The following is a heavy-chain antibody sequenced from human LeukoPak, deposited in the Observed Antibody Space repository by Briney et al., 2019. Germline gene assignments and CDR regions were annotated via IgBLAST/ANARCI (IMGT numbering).Heavy chain of an antibody. CDR3: ARVPGYCTNGVCYTFDY. CDR2: INPSTGGT. V-gene: IGHV1-2*02. J-gene: IGHJ4*02. Sequence: ASVKVSCKASGYTFTDYYMHWVRQAPGQGLEWMGWINPSTGGTKYAQKFQGRVTMTRDSSISTGYMELSRLRSDDTAVYYCARVPGYCTNGVCYTFDYWGQGTLVTVSS. CDR1: GYTFTDYY. D-gene: IGHD2-8*01.